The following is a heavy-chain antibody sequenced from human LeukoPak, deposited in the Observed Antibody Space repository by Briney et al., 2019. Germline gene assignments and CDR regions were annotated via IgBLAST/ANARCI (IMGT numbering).Heavy chain of an antibody. CDR1: GGSISTTNYY. CDR2: INHSGST. V-gene: IGHV4-39*07. Sequence: SETLSLTCYVSGGSISTTNYYWGWIRQPPGKGLEWIGEINHSGSTNYNPSLKSRVTISVDTSKNQFSLKLSSVTAADTAVYYCASRYCSSTSCYEHWFDPWGQGTLVTVSS. D-gene: IGHD2-2*01. J-gene: IGHJ5*02. CDR3: ASRYCSSTSCYEHWFDP.